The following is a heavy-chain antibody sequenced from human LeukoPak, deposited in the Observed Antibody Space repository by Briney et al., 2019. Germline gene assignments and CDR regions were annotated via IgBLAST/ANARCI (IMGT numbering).Heavy chain of an antibody. CDR1: GFTLSSYA. V-gene: IGHV3-23*01. Sequence: GGSLRLSCAASGFTLSSYAMSWVRQGPGKGLEWVSAISVSGNTYHADSVKGRFTISRDNSKNTLYLQMNSLRAEDTAVYYCARDPAQHYDILTGYFPGWFDPWGQGTLVTVSS. CDR3: ARDPAQHYDILTGYFPGWFDP. D-gene: IGHD3-9*01. J-gene: IGHJ5*02. CDR2: ISVSGNT.